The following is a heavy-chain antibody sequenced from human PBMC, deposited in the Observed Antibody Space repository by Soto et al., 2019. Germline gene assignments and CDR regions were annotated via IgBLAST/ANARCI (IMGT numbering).Heavy chain of an antibody. J-gene: IGHJ5*02. CDR3: ARHPSYNSGWYHWFDP. V-gene: IGHV4-39*01. D-gene: IGHD6-19*01. CDR2: IYYAGTS. Sequence: PWETLSLTCAVSGGSISTTTYYWAWIRQPPGKGLEWIGSIYYAGTSFYNPSLKSRVIISVDTSKNKFSLKLSSVPAADTAVYYCARHPSYNSGWYHWFDPWGQGTLVTVSS. CDR1: GGSISTTTYY.